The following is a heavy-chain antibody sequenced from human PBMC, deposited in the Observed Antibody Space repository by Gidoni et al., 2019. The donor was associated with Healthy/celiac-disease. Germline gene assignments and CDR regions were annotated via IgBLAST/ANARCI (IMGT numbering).Heavy chain of an antibody. CDR1: GGSISSSSYY. Sequence: QLQLQESGPGLVKPSETLSLTCTVSGGSISSSSYYWGWIRQPPGKGLEWIGSIYYSGSTYYNPSLKSRVTISVDTSKNQFSLKLSSVTAADTAVYYCALVGYGSGSYYFDYWGQGTLVTVSS. CDR3: ALVGYGSGSYYFDY. D-gene: IGHD3-10*01. J-gene: IGHJ4*02. CDR2: IYYSGST. V-gene: IGHV4-39*01.